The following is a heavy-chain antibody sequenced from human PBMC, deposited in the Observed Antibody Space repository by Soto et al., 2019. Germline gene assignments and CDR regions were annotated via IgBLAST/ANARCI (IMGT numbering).Heavy chain of an antibody. V-gene: IGHV3-74*01. CDR2: IKFDGSSI. CDR1: GFTISDYW. Sequence: EVQLVESGGGLVQPGGSLRLSCAASGFTISDYWMHWVRQAPGKGLVWVSRIKFDGSSISYADSVKGRFTISRDNACNTLYRQMTRLRGEDTAVYYCARGLKNFYGVDVWGQGTTVTVTS. CDR3: ARGLKNFYGVDV. J-gene: IGHJ6*02.